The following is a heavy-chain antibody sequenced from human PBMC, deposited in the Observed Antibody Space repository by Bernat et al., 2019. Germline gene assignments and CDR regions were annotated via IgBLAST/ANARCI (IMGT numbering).Heavy chain of an antibody. Sequence: QVQLVQSGAEVKKPGASVKVSCKASGYTFTGYYMHWVRQAPGQGLEWMGWINPNRGGTNNAQKFGGGDTMARDTSISTAYMELSRLRSDDTAVYYCARGGGGGGYCSSTSCDEDQNWFDPWGQGTLVTVSS. CDR2: INPNRGGT. CDR1: GYTFTGYY. CDR3: ARGGGGGGYCSSTSCDEDQNWFDP. V-gene: IGHV1-2*02. D-gene: IGHD2-2*01. J-gene: IGHJ5*02.